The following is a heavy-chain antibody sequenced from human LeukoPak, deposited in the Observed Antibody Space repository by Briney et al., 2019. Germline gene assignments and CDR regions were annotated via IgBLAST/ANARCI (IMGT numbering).Heavy chain of an antibody. V-gene: IGHV3-9*03. CDR2: ISWNSGSI. D-gene: IGHD4-17*01. CDR1: GFTFDDYA. Sequence: GGSLRLSCAASGFTFDDYAMHWVRQAPGKGLEWVPGISWNSGSIGYADSVKGRFTISRDNAKNSLYLQMNSLRAEDMALYYCAKDHYGDYDYYMDVWGKGTTVTVSS. J-gene: IGHJ6*03. CDR3: AKDHYGDYDYYMDV.